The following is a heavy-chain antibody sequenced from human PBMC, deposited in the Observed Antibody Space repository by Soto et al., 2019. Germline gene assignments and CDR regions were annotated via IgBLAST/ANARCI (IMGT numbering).Heavy chain of an antibody. Sequence: QVQLQQWGAGLLKPSETLSLTCTVNGGSLTGYYWSWIRQPPGKGREWIGEVKDGGSTNYSPSLGGRVSRPADTSKNHFSLRLNSVTAADTAVYFCERGQEGIVATHWDQGALVTVSS. CDR3: ERGQEGIVATH. V-gene: IGHV4-34*01. CDR1: GGSLTGYY. J-gene: IGHJ4*02. CDR2: VKDGGST. D-gene: IGHD5-12*01.